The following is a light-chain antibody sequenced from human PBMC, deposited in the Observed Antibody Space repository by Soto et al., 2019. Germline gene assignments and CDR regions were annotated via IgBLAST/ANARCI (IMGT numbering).Light chain of an antibody. CDR2: SNN. CDR1: SSNIGSNT. J-gene: IGLJ1*01. CDR3: AAWDDSLNGYV. Sequence: HSVLTQPASSSGAPGQRVTISCSGSSSNIGSNTVNWYQQLPGTAPKLLIYSNNQRPSGVPDRFSGSKSGTSASLAISGLQSEDEADYYCAAWDDSLNGYVFGTGTKV. V-gene: IGLV1-44*01.